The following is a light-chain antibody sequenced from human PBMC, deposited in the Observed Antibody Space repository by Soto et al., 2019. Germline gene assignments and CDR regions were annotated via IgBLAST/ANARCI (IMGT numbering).Light chain of an antibody. CDR3: QQLNLFPPFT. CDR1: QGIRRS. J-gene: IGKJ2*01. V-gene: IGKV1-9*01. CDR2: AAS. Sequence: DIQLTQSPSLLSASVGDRVTITCRASQGIRRSLAWYQQRPGRAPKLLIYAASILHSGVPSRFIGSGSGTEDTLTISSLQPEDFATYYCQQLNLFPPFTFGQGTKLEIK.